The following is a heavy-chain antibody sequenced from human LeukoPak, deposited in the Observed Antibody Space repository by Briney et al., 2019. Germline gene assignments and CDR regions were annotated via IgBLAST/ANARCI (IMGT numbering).Heavy chain of an antibody. CDR1: GFTFSSYA. D-gene: IGHD1-26*01. V-gene: IGHV3-30-3*01. CDR3: AKDSRGWELLPHPPGT. CDR2: ISYDGSNK. Sequence: GRSLRLSCAASGFTFSSYAMHWVRQAPGKGLEWVAVISYDGSNKYYADSVKGRFTISRDNSKNTLYLQMNSLRAEDTAVYYCAKDSRGWELLPHPPGTWGQGTLVTVSS. J-gene: IGHJ5*02.